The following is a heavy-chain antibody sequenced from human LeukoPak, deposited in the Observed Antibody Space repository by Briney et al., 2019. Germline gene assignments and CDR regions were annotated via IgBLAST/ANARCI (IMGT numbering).Heavy chain of an antibody. CDR1: GGSISSGSYY. CDR2: IYTSGST. J-gene: IGHJ5*02. CDR3: ARSLAGIAAAGTRWFDP. D-gene: IGHD6-13*01. Sequence: SETLSLTCTVSGGSISSGSYYWSWIRQPAGKGLEWIGRIYTSGSTNYSPSLKSRVTISVDTSKNQFSLKLSSVTAADTAVYYCARSLAGIAAAGTRWFDPWGQGTLVTVSS. V-gene: IGHV4-61*02.